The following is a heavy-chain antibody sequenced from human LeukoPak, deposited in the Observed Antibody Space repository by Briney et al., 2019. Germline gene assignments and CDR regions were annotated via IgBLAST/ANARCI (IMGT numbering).Heavy chain of an antibody. CDR3: ARGFYDSSGYSEPFDY. CDR1: GGSISSYY. Sequence: KSSETLSLTCTVPGGSISSYYWSWIRQPPGKGLEWIGYIFYSGSTNYNPPLKSRVTISVDTSKNQFSLKLSSVTAADTAVYYCARGFYDSSGYSEPFDYWGRGTLVTVSS. D-gene: IGHD3-22*01. CDR2: IFYSGST. J-gene: IGHJ4*02. V-gene: IGHV4-59*08.